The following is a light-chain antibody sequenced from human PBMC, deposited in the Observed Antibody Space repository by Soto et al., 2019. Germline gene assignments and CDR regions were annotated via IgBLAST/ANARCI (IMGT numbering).Light chain of an antibody. CDR2: GAS. V-gene: IGKV3-20*01. Sequence: EIVLTQSPGTLSLSPGERAPLSCRASQSVSSSYLAWYQQKPGQAPRLLIYGASSRATGIPDRFSGSGSGTDFTLSISRLEPEDFAVYYCHQYGSSQTFGQGTKVDIK. CDR3: HQYGSSQT. CDR1: QSVSSSY. J-gene: IGKJ1*01.